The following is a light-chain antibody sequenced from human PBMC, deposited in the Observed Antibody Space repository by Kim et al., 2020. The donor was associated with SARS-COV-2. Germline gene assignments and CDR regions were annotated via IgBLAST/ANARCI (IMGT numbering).Light chain of an antibody. J-gene: IGKJ4*01. Sequence: VSPGESPPLSCRASQSISNFLAWYQQKPGQAPRLLIHGASARATGIPARFSGSGSGTEFTLSISSLQSEDFAHYYCQQYKDWPLTFGGGTKVDIK. CDR1: QSISNF. CDR3: QQYKDWPLT. CDR2: GAS. V-gene: IGKV3-15*01.